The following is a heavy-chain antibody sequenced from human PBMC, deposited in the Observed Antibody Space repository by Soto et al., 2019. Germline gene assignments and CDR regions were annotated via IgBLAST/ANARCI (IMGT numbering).Heavy chain of an antibody. D-gene: IGHD3-3*01. CDR3: ARERIIDFGAYYYYGMDV. J-gene: IGHJ6*02. Sequence: EVQLVESGGGLVQPGGSLRLSCAASRFTFSSYSMNWVGQAPGKGLEWVSYIDISSSTIYYADSVKGRFTISRDNAKNSLYLQMNSLRDEDTAVYYCARERIIDFGAYYYYGMDVWGQGTTVTVSS. V-gene: IGHV3-48*02. CDR2: IDISSSTI. CDR1: RFTFSSYS.